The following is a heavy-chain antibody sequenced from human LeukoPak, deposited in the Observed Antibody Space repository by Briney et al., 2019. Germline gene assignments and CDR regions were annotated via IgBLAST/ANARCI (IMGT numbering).Heavy chain of an antibody. D-gene: IGHD5-18*01. Sequence: GGSLGLSCAASGFTFRNASMSWVRQAPGRGLEWVGRIKSKTDGGTTDYAAPVKGRFTISRDDSKNTLYLQMNSLKTEDTAVYFCAHRDTTMVRVDYWGQGTLVTVSS. J-gene: IGHJ4*02. CDR1: GFTFRNAS. CDR2: IKSKTDGGTT. V-gene: IGHV3-15*01. CDR3: AHRDTTMVRVDY.